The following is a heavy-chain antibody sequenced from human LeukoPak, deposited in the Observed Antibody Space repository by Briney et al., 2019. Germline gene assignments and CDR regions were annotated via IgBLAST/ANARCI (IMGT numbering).Heavy chain of an antibody. J-gene: IGHJ4*02. CDR1: GGSISSYY. D-gene: IGHD3-9*01. Sequence: SETLSLTCTVSGGSISSYYWSWIRQPPGKGLEWIGYIYYSGSTNYNPSLKSRVTISVDTSKNQFSLKLSSVTAADTAVYYRARGYDILTGSDYWGQGTLVTVSS. CDR2: IYYSGST. CDR3: ARGYDILTGSDY. V-gene: IGHV4-59*08.